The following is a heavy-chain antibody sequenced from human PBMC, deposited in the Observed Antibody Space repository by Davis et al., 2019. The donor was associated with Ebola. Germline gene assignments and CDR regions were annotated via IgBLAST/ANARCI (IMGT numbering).Heavy chain of an antibody. D-gene: IGHD3-22*01. Sequence: GGSLRLSCAASGFIFSSYVMSWVRRAPGKGLEWVSSISPRGGSTYYADSVKGRFTISRDNAKNTLYLQMNSLQVEDTAIYYCARDFDRVREWGQGTLVTVSS. CDR1: GFIFSSYV. CDR2: ISPRGGST. CDR3: ARDFDRVRE. V-gene: IGHV3-23*01. J-gene: IGHJ4*02.